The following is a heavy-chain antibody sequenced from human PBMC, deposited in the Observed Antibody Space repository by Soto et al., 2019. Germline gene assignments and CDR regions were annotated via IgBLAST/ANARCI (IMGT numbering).Heavy chain of an antibody. CDR3: ARDHMSVGITMVLGEDYGMDV. J-gene: IGHJ6*01. CDR2: ISYDGSNK. D-gene: IGHD3-10*01. Sequence: QVQLVESGGGVVQPGRSLRLSCAASGFTFSSYAMHWVRQAPGKGLEWVAVISYDGSNKYYADSVKGRFTLSRDNSKNTLYLQMNSLRAEDTAVYYCARDHMSVGITMVLGEDYGMDVWCQGTTVTVSS. V-gene: IGHV3-30-3*01. CDR1: GFTFSSYA.